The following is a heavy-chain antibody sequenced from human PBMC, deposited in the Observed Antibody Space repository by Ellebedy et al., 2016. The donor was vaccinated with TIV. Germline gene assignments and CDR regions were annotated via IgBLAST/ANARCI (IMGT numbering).Heavy chain of an antibody. J-gene: IGHJ5*02. CDR1: GFTFSSYS. CDR3: ATLIAARPT. V-gene: IGHV3-21*01. CDR2: INSRSDDI. D-gene: IGHD6-6*01. Sequence: PGGSLRLSCAASGFTFSSYSMNWVRQAPGKGLEWVSSINSRSDDIYYADSVKGRFTISRDNAKNSLYLQMNSLRAEDTAVYYCATLIAARPTWGQGTLVTVSS.